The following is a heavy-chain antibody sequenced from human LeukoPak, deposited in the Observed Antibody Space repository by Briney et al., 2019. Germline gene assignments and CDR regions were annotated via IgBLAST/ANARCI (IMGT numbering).Heavy chain of an antibody. CDR1: GGSFSDYY. V-gene: IGHV4-34*01. CDR2: INHSGRT. CDR3: ERGNGWFDP. J-gene: IGHJ5*02. Sequence: SETLSLTCTVYGGSFSDYYWSWIRQPPGKGLEWIGEINHSGRTYYKPSLKSRVTISVDTSKNQFSLKLSFVTAADTAVYYCERGNGWFDPWGQGTLVTVSS.